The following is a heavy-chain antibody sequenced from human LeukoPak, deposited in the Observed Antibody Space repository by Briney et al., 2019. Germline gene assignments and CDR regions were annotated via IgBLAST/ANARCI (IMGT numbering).Heavy chain of an antibody. CDR1: GGSFSGYY. CDR3: ARGVRGAPYFDY. D-gene: IGHD3-10*01. J-gene: IGHJ4*02. V-gene: IGHV4-34*01. CDR2: INHSGST. Sequence: SETLSHTCAVYGGSFSGYYWSWIRPPPGKGLEWIGEINHSGSTNYNPSLKSRVTISVDTSKSQFSLKLSSVTAADTAVYYCARGVRGAPYFDYWGQGTLVTVSS.